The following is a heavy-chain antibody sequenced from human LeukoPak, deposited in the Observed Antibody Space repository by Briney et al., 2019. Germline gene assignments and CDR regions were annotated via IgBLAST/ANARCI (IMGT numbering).Heavy chain of an antibody. V-gene: IGHV4-4*07. CDR1: GGSISSYY. CDR3: AREFVGIAAAGTAEYFQH. Sequence: PSETLSLTCTVSGGSISSYYWSWIRQPAGKGLEWIGRIYTSGSTNYNPSLKSRVTMSVDTSKSQFSLKLSSVTAADTAVYYCAREFVGIAAAGTAEYFQHWGQGTLVTASS. CDR2: IYTSGST. J-gene: IGHJ1*01. D-gene: IGHD6-13*01.